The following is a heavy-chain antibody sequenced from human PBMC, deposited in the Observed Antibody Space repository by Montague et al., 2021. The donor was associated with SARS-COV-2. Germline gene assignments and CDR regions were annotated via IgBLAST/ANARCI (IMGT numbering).Heavy chain of an antibody. V-gene: IGHV4-31*03. D-gene: IGHD3-3*01. J-gene: IGHJ4*02. Sequence: TLSLTCTVSGGSISSGGYYWSWLRQHPGKGLEWIGYIYYSGSTYYNPSLKSRVTISVDTSKNQFSLKLSSVTAADTAVYYCARGGTIFGVVTFPFDYWGRGTLVTVSS. CDR1: GGSISSGGYY. CDR2: IYYSGST. CDR3: ARGGTIFGVVTFPFDY.